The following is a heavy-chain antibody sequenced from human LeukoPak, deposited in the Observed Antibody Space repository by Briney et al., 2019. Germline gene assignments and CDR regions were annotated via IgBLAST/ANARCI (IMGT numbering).Heavy chain of an antibody. CDR2: SSSRSTNI. D-gene: IGHD6-13*01. Sequence: GGSLRLSCAGSGFTFSRYSMNWFRQAPGKGLERVSSSSSRSTNIFYADSVKGRFTISRDNAKNSLYLQMNSLGAEDTAVYYCARDWNNIAAADTAGYYYYYMDVWGKGTTVTVSS. CDR3: ARDWNNIAAADTAGYYYYYMDV. V-gene: IGHV3-21*01. CDR1: GFTFSRYS. J-gene: IGHJ6*03.